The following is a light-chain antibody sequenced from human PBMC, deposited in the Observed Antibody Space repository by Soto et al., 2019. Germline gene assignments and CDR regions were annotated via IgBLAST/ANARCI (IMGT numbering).Light chain of an antibody. CDR1: KFETKG. J-gene: IGLJ3*02. CDR2: HDA. CDR3: KVWDSRGDGRV. V-gene: IGLV3-21*03. Sequence: SYELSRPPSVSVAPGKTATITCAGNKFETKGVHWYQQKPGQAPVLVAQHDADRPSGCPERSSGAKPGVPATLTISRTEAGDEADYHCKVWDSRGDGRVFGGGTKVTVL.